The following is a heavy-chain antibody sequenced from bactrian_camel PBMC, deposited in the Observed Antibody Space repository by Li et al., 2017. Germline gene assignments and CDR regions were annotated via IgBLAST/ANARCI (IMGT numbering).Heavy chain of an antibody. CDR2: IASTDGGGIT. CDR3: AALARGLATGYRLYAGDFGY. V-gene: IGHV3S40*01. CDR1: GFTFSRSD. Sequence: DVQLVESGGGLVQPGGSLRLSCAASGFTFSRSDMTWVRQAPGKGLEWVSVIASTDGGGITNYADSVKGRFTISRDNAKNTLYLQLNSLTMGDTAVYYCAALARGLATGYRLYAGDFGYWGQGTQVTVS. D-gene: IGHD3*01. J-gene: IGHJ6*01.